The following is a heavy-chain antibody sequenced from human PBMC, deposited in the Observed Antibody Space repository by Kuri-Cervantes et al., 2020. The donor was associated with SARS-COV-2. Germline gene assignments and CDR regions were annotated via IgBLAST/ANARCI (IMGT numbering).Heavy chain of an antibody. CDR1: GFTFGDYA. Sequence: GGSLRLSCTASGFTFGDYAMSWVRQAPGKGLEWVGFIRSKANGGTTEYAASVKGGFTISRDDSKSIAYLQMNSLKIEDTAVYYCTRGWNDVDWFDPWGQGTLVTVSS. CDR3: TRGWNDVDWFDP. V-gene: IGHV3-49*04. J-gene: IGHJ5*02. D-gene: IGHD1-1*01. CDR2: IRSKANGGTT.